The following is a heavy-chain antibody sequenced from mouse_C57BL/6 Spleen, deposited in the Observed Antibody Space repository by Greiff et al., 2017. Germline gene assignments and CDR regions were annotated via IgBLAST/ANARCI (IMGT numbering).Heavy chain of an antibody. Sequence: QVHVKQSGAELAKPGASVKLSCTASGYTFTSYWMHWVQQRPGQGLEWIGYITPSSGYTKYNQTLKDKASLTADKSSSTAYMQRSSQTYEDSAVYYGARGHDYDPLYWYFDVWGTGTTVTVSS. CDR1: GYTFTSYW. J-gene: IGHJ1*03. D-gene: IGHD2-4*01. V-gene: IGHV1-7*01. CDR2: ITPSSGYT. CDR3: ARGHDYDPLYWYFDV.